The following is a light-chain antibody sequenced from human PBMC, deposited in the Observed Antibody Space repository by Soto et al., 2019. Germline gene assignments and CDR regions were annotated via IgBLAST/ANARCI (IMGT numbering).Light chain of an antibody. CDR2: DVS. CDR1: SSDVGGYNY. Sequence: QPVRKRAASGSGLHVGCSSITCTGTSSDVGGYNYVSWYQQHPGKAPKLMIYDVSNRPSGVSNRFSGSKSGNTASLTISGLQAEDEADYYCSSYTSSSTLGVFGTGTKVTVL. V-gene: IGLV2-14*01. J-gene: IGLJ1*01. CDR3: SSYTSSSTLGV.